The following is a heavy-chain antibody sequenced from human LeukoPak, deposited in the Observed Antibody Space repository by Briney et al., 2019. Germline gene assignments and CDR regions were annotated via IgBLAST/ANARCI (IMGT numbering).Heavy chain of an antibody. CDR1: GGSISSYY. J-gene: IGHJ3*02. Sequence: KASDTLSLTCTVSGGSISSYYWSWIRQPPGKGLEWIGYIYNSGSTNYNHSLKSRVIISVDTSKNQISLKLSSVTAADTAVYYCARGNSGYDYAFDIWGQGTMVSVSS. V-gene: IGHV4-59*07. D-gene: IGHD5-12*01. CDR3: ARGNSGYDYAFDI. CDR2: IYNSGST.